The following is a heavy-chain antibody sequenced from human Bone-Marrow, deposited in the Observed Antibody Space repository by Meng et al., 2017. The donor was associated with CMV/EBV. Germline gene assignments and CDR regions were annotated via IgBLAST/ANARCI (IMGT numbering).Heavy chain of an antibody. Sequence: GEYLKISCAASGFTFSSYAMHWVRQAPGKGLEWVAVISYDGSNKYYADSVKGRFTISRDNSKNTLYLQMNSLRAEDTAVYYCARDSAPKPDYDFWSGYLRDARMNWCFDLRGRGTLVTVSS. J-gene: IGHJ2*01. D-gene: IGHD3-3*01. V-gene: IGHV3-30*04. CDR1: GFTFSSYA. CDR2: ISYDGSNK. CDR3: ARDSAPKPDYDFWSGYLRDARMNWCFDL.